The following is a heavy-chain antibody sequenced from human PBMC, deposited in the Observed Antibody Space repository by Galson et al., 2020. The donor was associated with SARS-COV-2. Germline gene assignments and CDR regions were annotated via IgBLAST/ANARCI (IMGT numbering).Heavy chain of an antibody. D-gene: IGHD6-13*01. CDR1: GFAFSATA. CDR3: AKGGIGVTVFGVGNPYFQHYYMDV. CDR2: ISGNGASP. Sequence: GRSLSLSCAVSGFAFSATAMSWVSQAPRKGLGWVSGISGNGASPYYAASVKGRFPLTSDNSKDTVSLHVASLRADDTAAYYCAKGGIGVTVFGVGNPYFQHYYMDVWGAGTTVTVSS. J-gene: IGHJ6*03. V-gene: IGHV3-23*01.